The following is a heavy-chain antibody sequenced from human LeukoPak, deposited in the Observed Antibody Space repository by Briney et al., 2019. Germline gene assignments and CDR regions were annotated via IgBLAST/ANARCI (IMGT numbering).Heavy chain of an antibody. CDR2: ISSNGGST. D-gene: IGHD2-2*01. V-gene: IGHV3-64*01. CDR3: ARDDQTYFDY. CDR1: GFTFSSYA. Sequence: GGSLRLSCAASGFTFSSYAMHWVRQAPGKGLEYVSAISSNGGSTYYANSVKGRFTISRDNSKNTLYLQMNSLRAEDTAVYYCARDDQTYFDYWGQGTLVTVSS. J-gene: IGHJ4*02.